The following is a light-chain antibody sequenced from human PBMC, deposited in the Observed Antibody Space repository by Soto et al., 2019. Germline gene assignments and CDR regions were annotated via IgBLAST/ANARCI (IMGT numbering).Light chain of an antibody. Sequence: QSVLTQPPSASGTPGQRVTISCSGSSSNIVSNTVNWYQQLPGTAPKLLIYTTDQRPSGGPDRFSGSKSGTSASLAISGLQSEDEADYFCAAWDDSLNGYVFATGTKVTVL. V-gene: IGLV1-44*01. J-gene: IGLJ1*01. CDR2: TTD. CDR1: SSNIVSNT. CDR3: AAWDDSLNGYV.